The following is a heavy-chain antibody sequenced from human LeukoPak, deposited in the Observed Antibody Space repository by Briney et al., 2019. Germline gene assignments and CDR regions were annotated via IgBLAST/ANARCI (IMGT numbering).Heavy chain of an antibody. CDR1: GYSFTSYW. CDR3: ARGGYSYDSYYYAMDV. J-gene: IGHJ6*02. Sequence: GESLKISCKGSGYSFTSYWIAWVRQMPGKGLEWMGIIYPGDSDTRYSPSFQGQVTVSADKSINTAYLQWSSLEASDTAMYYCARGGYSYDSYYYAMDVWGQGTTVTVSS. V-gene: IGHV5-51*01. CDR2: IYPGDSDT. D-gene: IGHD5-18*01.